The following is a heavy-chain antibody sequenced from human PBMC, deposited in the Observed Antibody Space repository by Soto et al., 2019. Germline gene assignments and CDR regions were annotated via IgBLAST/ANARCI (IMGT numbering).Heavy chain of an antibody. J-gene: IGHJ4*02. CDR2: IYYSGST. CDR3: ARAGGGYRYGTFDY. D-gene: IGHD5-18*01. CDR1: GGSVSSGSYY. V-gene: IGHV4-61*01. Sequence: PSETLSLTCTVSGGSVSSGSYYWSWIRQPPGKGLEWIGYIYYSGSTNYNPSLKSRVTISVDTSKNQFSLKLSSVTAADTAVYYCARAGGGYRYGTFDYWGQGTLVTVSS.